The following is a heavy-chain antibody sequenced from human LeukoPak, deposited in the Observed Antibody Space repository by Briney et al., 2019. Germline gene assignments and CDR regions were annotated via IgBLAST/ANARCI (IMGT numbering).Heavy chain of an antibody. V-gene: IGHV1-69*13. CDR2: TIPIFGTP. Sequence: SVKVSCKASGATFSRSAVAWVRQAPGQGLEWMGGTIPIFGTPNYPQKFQGRVTIAADESTNTAYMELTNLSSDDTAVYFCARPTVGYNYGPLEYWGRGTLVTVSS. D-gene: IGHD5-24*01. CDR1: GATFSRSA. CDR3: ARPTVGYNYGPLEY. J-gene: IGHJ4*02.